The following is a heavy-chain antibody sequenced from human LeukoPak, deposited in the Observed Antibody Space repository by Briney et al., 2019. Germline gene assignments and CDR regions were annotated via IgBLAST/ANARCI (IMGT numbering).Heavy chain of an antibody. CDR1: GFTFSSYA. J-gene: IGHJ5*02. V-gene: IGHV3-23*01. CDR2: ISGSGGST. CDR3: AKAEYYYDSSGYGGFWFDP. Sequence: PGGSLRLSWAASGFTFSSYAMSWVRQAPGKGLEWVSAISGSGGSTYYADSVKGRFTISRDNSKNTLYLQMNSLRAEDTAVYYCAKAEYYYDSSGYGGFWFDPWGQGTLVTVSS. D-gene: IGHD3-22*01.